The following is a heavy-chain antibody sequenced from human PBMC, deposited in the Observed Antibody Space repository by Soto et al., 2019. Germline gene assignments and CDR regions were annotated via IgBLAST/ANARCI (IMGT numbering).Heavy chain of an antibody. V-gene: IGHV3-23*01. CDR1: GFSFSDFG. Sequence: RVLRLSCAASGFSFSDFGMTWVRQAPGKGLEWVSTIHREGTNTHYADSVKGRFTISRDNSKDTLYLEMNSLRAEDTAIYFCAKDPSTGSADIWGQGTPVIVSS. CDR3: AKDPSTGSADI. D-gene: IGHD3-9*01. J-gene: IGHJ4*02. CDR2: IHREGTNT.